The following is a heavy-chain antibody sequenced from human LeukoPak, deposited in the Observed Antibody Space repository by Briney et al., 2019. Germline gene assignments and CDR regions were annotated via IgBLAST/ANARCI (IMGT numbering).Heavy chain of an antibody. CDR3: ARDSGDYADY. CDR2: IKQDGSEK. J-gene: IGHJ4*02. V-gene: IGHV3-7*01. D-gene: IGHD4-17*01. Sequence: GGSLRLSCAASGFTLCSYWMSWVCHAPGKGLEWVANIKQDGSEKYYVDSVKGRFTISRDNAKNSLYLQMNSLRAEDTAVYYCARDSGDYADYWGQGTLVTVSS. CDR1: GFTLCSYW.